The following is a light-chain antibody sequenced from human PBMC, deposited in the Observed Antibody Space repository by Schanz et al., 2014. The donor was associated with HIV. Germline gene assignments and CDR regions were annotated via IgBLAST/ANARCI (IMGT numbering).Light chain of an antibody. CDR3: GSFTTRNIWV. J-gene: IGLJ3*02. Sequence: QSALTQPASVSGSPGQSITIPCTGTRSDVGGYNYAPRYQQQPGKAPKLMIYDVSDRPSGVSNRFSGSKSGNTASLSISGLQAEDEADYYCGSFTTRNIWVFGGGTKLTVL. V-gene: IGLV2-14*03. CDR1: RSDVGGYNY. CDR2: DVS.